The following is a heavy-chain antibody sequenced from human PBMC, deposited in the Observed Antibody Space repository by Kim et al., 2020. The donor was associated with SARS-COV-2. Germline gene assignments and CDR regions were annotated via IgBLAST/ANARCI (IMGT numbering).Heavy chain of an antibody. CDR2: INREGSST. CDR1: GFTFSNYW. CDR3: ARAPVCGGGTCYSHHYYGMDV. D-gene: IGHD2-15*01. Sequence: GGSLRLSCVASGFTFSNYWVHWVRQAPRKGLVWVSRINREGSSTTYTDSVKGRFTISRDHAQNTVYLQLNSLRADDTAVYYCARAPVCGGGTCYSHHYYGMDVWGLGTTVTVSS. V-gene: IGHV3-74*01. J-gene: IGHJ6*02.